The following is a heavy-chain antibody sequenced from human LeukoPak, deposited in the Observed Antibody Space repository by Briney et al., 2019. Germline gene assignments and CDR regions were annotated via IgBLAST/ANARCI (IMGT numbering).Heavy chain of an antibody. Sequence: GGSLRLSCAASGFTFSSYSMNWVRQAPGKGLEWVSSISSSSSYIYYADSVKGRFTISRDNAKNSLYLQTNSLRAEDTAVYYCAREVRGDSSFDYWGQGTLVTVSS. CDR2: ISSSSSYI. V-gene: IGHV3-21*01. J-gene: IGHJ4*02. D-gene: IGHD3-10*01. CDR1: GFTFSSYS. CDR3: AREVRGDSSFDY.